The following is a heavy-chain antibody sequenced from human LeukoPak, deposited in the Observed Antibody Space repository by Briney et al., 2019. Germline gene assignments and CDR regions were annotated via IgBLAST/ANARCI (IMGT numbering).Heavy chain of an antibody. Sequence: GGSLRLSCAASRFTFSSYNKNWVRQAPGKGLEWVSSISSSSSYIYYADSVKGRFTISRDNAKNSLYLQMNGLSAEDTAVYYCARSRGPLDYWGQGTLVTVSS. V-gene: IGHV3-21*01. CDR3: ARSRGPLDY. D-gene: IGHD5-12*01. CDR1: RFTFSSYN. J-gene: IGHJ4*02. CDR2: ISSSSSYI.